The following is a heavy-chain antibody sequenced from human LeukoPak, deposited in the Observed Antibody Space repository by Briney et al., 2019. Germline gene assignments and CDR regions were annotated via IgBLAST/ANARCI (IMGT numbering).Heavy chain of an antibody. CDR2: IYYSGST. Sequence: SETLSLTCTVSGGSISSSSYYWGWIRQPPGKGLEWIGSIYYSGSTYYNPSLKSRVTISVDTSKNQFSLKLSSVTAADTAVYYCAGQSCSGGSCYLGDWFDPWGQGTLVTVSS. J-gene: IGHJ5*02. CDR1: GGSISSSSYY. CDR3: AGQSCSGGSCYLGDWFDP. D-gene: IGHD2-15*01. V-gene: IGHV4-39*01.